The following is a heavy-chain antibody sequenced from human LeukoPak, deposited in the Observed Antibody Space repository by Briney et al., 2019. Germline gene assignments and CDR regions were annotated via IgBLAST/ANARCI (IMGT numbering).Heavy chain of an antibody. V-gene: IGHV3-53*01. Sequence: GGSLRLSCAASGFTVSSNYMSWVRQAPGKGLEWVSVYYSGGSTYYADSVKGRFTISRDNSKNTLYLQMNSLRAEDTAVYYCARGGAAPTPYYYYYYMDVWGKGTTVTVSS. CDR2: YYSGGST. J-gene: IGHJ6*03. CDR3: ARGGAAPTPYYYYYYMDV. CDR1: GFTVSSNY. D-gene: IGHD6-13*01.